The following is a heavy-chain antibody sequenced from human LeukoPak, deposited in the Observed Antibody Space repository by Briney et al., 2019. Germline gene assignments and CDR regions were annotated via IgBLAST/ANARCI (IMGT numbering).Heavy chain of an antibody. Sequence: PGGSLRLSCAASGFTFSSYEMNWVRQAPGKGLEWVSYITSSGSTTHYADSVKGRFTISRDNAKNSLYLQMNSLRAEDTAVYYCARGGNNYYYSYMDVWGKGTTVTISS. CDR1: GFTFSSYE. CDR3: ARGGNNYYYSYMDV. J-gene: IGHJ6*03. CDR2: ITSSGSTT. V-gene: IGHV3-48*03. D-gene: IGHD1-26*01.